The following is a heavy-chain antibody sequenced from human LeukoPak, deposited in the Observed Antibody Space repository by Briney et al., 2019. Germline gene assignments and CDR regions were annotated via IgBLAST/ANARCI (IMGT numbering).Heavy chain of an antibody. V-gene: IGHV1-8*02. CDR1: GGTFSSYA. J-gene: IGHJ4*02. CDR3: ARVWGAIDY. D-gene: IGHD1-26*01. CDR2: MNPKSGNT. Sequence: ASVKVSCKASGGTFSSYAISWVRQAPGQGLEWMGWMNPKSGNTGSAQRFQGRVTMTRDTSISTAYMELSSLASEDTAVYYCARVWGAIDYWGQGTLVTVSS.